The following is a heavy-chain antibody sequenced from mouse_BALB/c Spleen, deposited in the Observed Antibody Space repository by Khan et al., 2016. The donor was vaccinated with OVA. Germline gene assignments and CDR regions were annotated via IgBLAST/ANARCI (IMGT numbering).Heavy chain of an antibody. D-gene: IGHD1-1*01. V-gene: IGHV3-5*02. J-gene: IGHJ1*01. CDR1: GISITSGNYR. Sequence: VQLKESGPGLVKPSQTVSLTCTVTGISITSGNYRWSWIRQFPGNKLEWIGNIYYSGTVTYYPSLTRRTTSTRDTYKNQIFLEMNSLTAEDTATEYCARDYGSLYWFFDVWGAGTTVTVSS. CDR3: ARDYGSLYWFFDV. CDR2: IYYSGTV.